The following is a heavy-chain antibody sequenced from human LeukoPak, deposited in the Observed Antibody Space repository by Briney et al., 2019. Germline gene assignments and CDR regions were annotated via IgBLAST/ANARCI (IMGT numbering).Heavy chain of an antibody. J-gene: IGHJ3*02. V-gene: IGHV3-30*04. D-gene: IGHD4-17*01. Sequence: PGGSLRLSCAASGFTFSSYAMHWVRQAPGKGLEWVAVISYDGSNKYYADSVKGRFTISRDNSKNTLYLQMNSLRAEDTAVYYCARDIKDYGDFEAFDIWGQGTMVTVSS. CDR1: GFTFSSYA. CDR2: ISYDGSNK. CDR3: ARDIKDYGDFEAFDI.